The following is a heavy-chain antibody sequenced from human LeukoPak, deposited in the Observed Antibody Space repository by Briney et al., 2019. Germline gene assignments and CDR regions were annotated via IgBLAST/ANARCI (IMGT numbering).Heavy chain of an antibody. D-gene: IGHD3-22*01. CDR3: ARASGGYYNNWFDP. CDR2: IYYTGST. J-gene: IGHJ5*02. CDR1: GGSISSYY. V-gene: IGHV4-59*01. Sequence: SETLSLTCTVSGGSISSYYWSWIRQPPGKGLEWIGYIYYTGSTNYNPSLKSRVTMSVDTSKNQFSLKLNSVTAADTAVYYCARASGGYYNNWFDPGAREPWSPSPQ.